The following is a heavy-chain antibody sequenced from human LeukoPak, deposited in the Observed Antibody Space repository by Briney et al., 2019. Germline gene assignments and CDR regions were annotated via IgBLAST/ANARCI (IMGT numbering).Heavy chain of an antibody. D-gene: IGHD3-10*01. V-gene: IGHV4-34*01. CDR3: ASFRGYGSGGYYKLASPFDY. CDR1: GGSFSGYY. J-gene: IGHJ4*02. Sequence: MPSETLSLTCAVYGGSFSGYYWSWIRQPPGKGLEWIGEINHSGSTNYNPSLKSRVTISVDTSKNQFSLKLSSVTAADTAVYYCASFRGYGSGGYYKLASPFDYWGQGTLVTVSS. CDR2: INHSGST.